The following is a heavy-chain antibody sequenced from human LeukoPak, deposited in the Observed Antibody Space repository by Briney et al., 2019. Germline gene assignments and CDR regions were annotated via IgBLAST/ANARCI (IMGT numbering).Heavy chain of an antibody. CDR3: ARVRGSSGSYEYYHYMDV. V-gene: IGHV4-39*07. CDR1: GGSIISSSYY. J-gene: IGHJ6*03. Sequence: KSSETLSLTCTVSGGSIISSSYYWGWIRQPPGKGLEWIGSIYYSGNTDYNPSLKSRVTISVETSKNQFSLKLSSVTAADTAVYYCARVRGSSGSYEYYHYMDVWGKGTTVTISS. CDR2: IYYSGNT. D-gene: IGHD1-26*01.